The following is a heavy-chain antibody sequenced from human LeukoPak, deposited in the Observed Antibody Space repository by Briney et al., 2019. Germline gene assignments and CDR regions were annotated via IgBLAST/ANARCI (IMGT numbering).Heavy chain of an antibody. Sequence: ASETLSLTCTVSGGSISSSGYYWGWIRQPPGKGLEWVGSVYYTGSTFYNPSLKSRVTTSVDTSKNHFSLNLSSVTAADTAVYYCARHRGRYYDSGSYYYFVYWGQGTLVTVSS. D-gene: IGHD3-10*01. V-gene: IGHV4-39*02. CDR3: ARHRGRYYDSGSYYYFVY. J-gene: IGHJ4*02. CDR2: VYYTGST. CDR1: GGSISSSGYY.